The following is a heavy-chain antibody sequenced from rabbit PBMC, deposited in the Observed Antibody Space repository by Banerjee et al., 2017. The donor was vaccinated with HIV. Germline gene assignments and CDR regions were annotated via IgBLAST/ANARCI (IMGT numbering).Heavy chain of an antibody. V-gene: IGHV1S45*01. CDR3: ARDLDGSSGL. J-gene: IGHJ3*01. Sequence: QEQLVESGGGLVQPGGSLKLSCKASGFSFSSSYWICWVRQAPGKGLEWIACIYADSSGSTYYANWAKGRFTISETSSTTVTLQMTSLTAADTATYFCARDLDGSSGLWGQGTLVTVS. CDR1: GFSFSSSYW. D-gene: IGHD1-1*01. CDR2: IYADSSGST.